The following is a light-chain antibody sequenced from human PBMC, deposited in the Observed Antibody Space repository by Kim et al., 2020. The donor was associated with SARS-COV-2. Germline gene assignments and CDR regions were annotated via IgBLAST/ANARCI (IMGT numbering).Light chain of an antibody. Sequence: GQKVNISCSGSDSNIGSNYMSWYQQLPGTTPKLLIYETYKRPSGIPDRFSASRSGTSATLDITGLQTGDEADYYCATWDSSLSAWVFGAGTQLTVL. V-gene: IGLV1-51*01. J-gene: IGLJ3*02. CDR1: DSNIGSNY. CDR3: ATWDSSLSAWV. CDR2: ETY.